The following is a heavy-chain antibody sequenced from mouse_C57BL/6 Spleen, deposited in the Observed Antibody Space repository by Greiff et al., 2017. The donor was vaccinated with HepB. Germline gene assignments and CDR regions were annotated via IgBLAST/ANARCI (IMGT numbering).Heavy chain of an antibody. CDR2: INPNNGGT. J-gene: IGHJ4*01. CDR1: GYTFTDYN. V-gene: IGHV1-18*01. D-gene: IGHD2-4*01. CDR3: ARSYYDYDGLYAMDY. Sequence: EVQLQQSGPELVKPGASVKIPCKASGYTFTDYNMDWVKQSHGKSLEWIGDINPNNGGTIYNQKFKGKATLTVDKSSSTAYMELRSLTSEDTAVYYCARSYYDYDGLYAMDYWGQGTSVTVSS.